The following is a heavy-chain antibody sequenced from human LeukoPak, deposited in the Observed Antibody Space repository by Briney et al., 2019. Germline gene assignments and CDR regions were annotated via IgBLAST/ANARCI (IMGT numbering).Heavy chain of an antibody. V-gene: IGHV4-39*01. Sequence: PSETLSLTCTVSGGSISSSSYYWGWIRQPPGKGLEWSGSIYNRGSTYYNPSLKSRVTISVDTSKNQFSLKLSSVTAADTAVYYCARHEASSGWDYWGQGTLVTVSS. CDR2: IYNRGST. CDR3: ARHEASSGWDY. J-gene: IGHJ4*02. D-gene: IGHD6-19*01. CDR1: GGSISSSSYY.